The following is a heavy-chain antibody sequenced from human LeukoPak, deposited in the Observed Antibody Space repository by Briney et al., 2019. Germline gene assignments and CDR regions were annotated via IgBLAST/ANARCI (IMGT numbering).Heavy chain of an antibody. Sequence: GGSLRLSCAASGFTFSSYAMSWVRQAPGKGLEWVSAIIGSGGSTYYADSVKGRFTISRDNSKNTLYLQMNSLRAEDTAVYYCARVRRGLRFLEWSYDAFDIWGQGTMVTVSS. CDR3: ARVRRGLRFLEWSYDAFDI. CDR2: IIGSGGST. J-gene: IGHJ3*02. V-gene: IGHV3-23*01. CDR1: GFTFSSYA. D-gene: IGHD3-3*01.